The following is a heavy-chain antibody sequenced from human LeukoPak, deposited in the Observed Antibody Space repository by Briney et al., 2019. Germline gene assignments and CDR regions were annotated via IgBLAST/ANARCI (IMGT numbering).Heavy chain of an antibody. CDR3: AKGSYYDSSGSFYFDY. J-gene: IGHJ4*02. V-gene: IGHV3-74*01. CDR1: GFTFSSNW. Sequence: PGGSLRLSCAASGFTFSSNWMHWVRQAPGKGLVWVSRINSDGSSTTYADSVKGRFTISRDNSKNTLYVQVNSLGTEDTAAYYCAKGSYYDSSGSFYFDYWGQGTLVTVSS. D-gene: IGHD3-22*01. CDR2: INSDGSST.